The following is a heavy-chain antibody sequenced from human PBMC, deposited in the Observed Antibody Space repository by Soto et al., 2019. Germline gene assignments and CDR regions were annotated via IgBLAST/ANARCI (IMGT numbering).Heavy chain of an antibody. V-gene: IGHV3-33*01. Sequence: QVQLVESGGRVVQPGRSLRLSCAASGFTFSSYDIHWVRQAQGKGLEWVAGIGYDGNDKYYVDSVKGRFTISRDNSKNTLYLQMNDLRAEDTAVYYCARDPIHEGYYFDYWGQGTLVTVSS. J-gene: IGHJ4*02. D-gene: IGHD2-2*02. CDR3: ARDPIHEGYYFDY. CDR2: IGYDGNDK. CDR1: GFTFSSYD.